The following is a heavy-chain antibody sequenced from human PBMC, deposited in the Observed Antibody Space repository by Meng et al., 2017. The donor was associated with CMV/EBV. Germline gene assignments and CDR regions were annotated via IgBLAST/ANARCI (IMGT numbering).Heavy chain of an antibody. CDR1: GFTFSSYA. V-gene: IGHV3-23*01. J-gene: IGHJ4*02. CDR3: AKSIVVVPAARVAAAGPLGY. Sequence: GESLKISCAASGFTFSSYAMSWVRQAPGKGLEWVSAISGSGGSTYYADSVKGRFTISRDNSENTLYLQMNSLRAEDTAVYYCAKSIVVVPAARVAAAGPLGYWGQGTLVTVSS. D-gene: IGHD2-2*01. CDR2: ISGSGGST.